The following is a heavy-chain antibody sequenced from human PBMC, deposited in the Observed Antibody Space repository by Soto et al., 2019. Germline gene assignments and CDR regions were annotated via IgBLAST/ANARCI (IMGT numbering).Heavy chain of an antibody. Sequence: SLKGSWKTSGGAFSDATINWGRQATGQRLEWMGGIIPIFDTANYAEKFQGRVTITADESTSTSFMEVSSLRSEDTAVYYCARNGTLTGYSYGMDVWGQGTMVTVPS. CDR2: IIPIFDTA. CDR1: GGAFSDAT. CDR3: ARNGTLTGYSYGMDV. V-gene: IGHV1-69*13. J-gene: IGHJ6*02. D-gene: IGHD1-1*01.